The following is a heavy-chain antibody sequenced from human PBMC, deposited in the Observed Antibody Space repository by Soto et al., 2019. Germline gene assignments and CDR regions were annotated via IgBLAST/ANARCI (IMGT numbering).Heavy chain of an antibody. J-gene: IGHJ4*02. Sequence: PGGSLRLSCAASGFTFSSYRMKWVRQAPGKGLEWVSSISSSSSYIYYADSVKGRFTISRDNAKKSLYLQINSLRAEDTAVYYCAREYYDSSGYPRPLDYWRQRTLDTVSS. V-gene: IGHV3-21*01. CDR3: AREYYDSSGYPRPLDY. CDR2: ISSSSSYI. D-gene: IGHD3-22*01. CDR1: GFTFSSYR.